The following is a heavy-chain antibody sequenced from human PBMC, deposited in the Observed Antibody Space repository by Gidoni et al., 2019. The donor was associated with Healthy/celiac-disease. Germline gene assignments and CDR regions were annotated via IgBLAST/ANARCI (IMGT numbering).Heavy chain of an antibody. CDR2: IYHSGST. V-gene: IGHV4-4*02. J-gene: IGHJ3*02. D-gene: IGHD6-19*01. Sequence: QVQLQESGPGLVKPSGTLCLTCAVTGGSISSSNWWSWVRQPPGKGLEWIGEIYHSGSTNYNPSLKSRVTISVDKSKNQFSLKLSSVTAADPAVYYCATAGIAVAGTGTDAFDIWGQGTMVTVSS. CDR1: GGSISSSNW. CDR3: ATAGIAVAGTGTDAFDI.